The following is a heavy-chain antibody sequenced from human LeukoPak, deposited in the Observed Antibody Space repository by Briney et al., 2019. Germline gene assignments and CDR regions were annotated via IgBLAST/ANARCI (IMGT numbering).Heavy chain of an antibody. CDR1: GFKINDYE. D-gene: IGHD5-12*01. Sequence: SGGSLRLSCAASGFKINDYEMNWVRQAPGKGLEWVSYISSSGSTIYYADSVKGRFTISKNNAKNSLYLQMNSLRAEDTAVYYCAASGYDYDYYYYMDVWGKGTTVTISS. V-gene: IGHV3-48*03. CDR2: ISSSGSTI. J-gene: IGHJ6*03. CDR3: AASGYDYDYYYYMDV.